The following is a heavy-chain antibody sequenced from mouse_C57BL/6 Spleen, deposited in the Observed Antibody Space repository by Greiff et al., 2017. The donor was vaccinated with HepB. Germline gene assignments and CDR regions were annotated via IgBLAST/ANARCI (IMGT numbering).Heavy chain of an antibody. CDR1: GYAFTNYL. V-gene: IGHV1-54*01. CDR2: INPGSGGT. J-gene: IGHJ2*01. Sequence: VQLQQSGAELVRPGTSVKVSCKASGYAFTNYLIEWVKQRPGQGLEWIGVINPGSGGTNYNEKFKGKATLTADKSSSTTYMQLSSLTSEDSAVYYGARWTGTLDYWGQGTTLTVSS. D-gene: IGHD4-1*01. CDR3: ARWTGTLDY.